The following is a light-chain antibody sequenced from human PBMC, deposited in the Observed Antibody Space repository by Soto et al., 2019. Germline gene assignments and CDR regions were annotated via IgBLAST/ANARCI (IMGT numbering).Light chain of an antibody. CDR1: HSLMYSDGISY. Sequence: DVVMTQSPLSLPVTLGQPASISCRSSHSLMYSDGISYLSWFQQRPGQSPRRLIYKASNRDSWVQDRFNGSGSCSDFTLKISRVEADDVGVHYCMQGSHWPQGTLGPGTKREIK. CDR2: KAS. J-gene: IGKJ2*01. V-gene: IGKV2-30*01. CDR3: MQGSHWPQGT.